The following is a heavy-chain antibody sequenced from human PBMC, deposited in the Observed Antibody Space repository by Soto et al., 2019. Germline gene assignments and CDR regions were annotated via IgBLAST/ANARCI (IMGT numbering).Heavy chain of an antibody. CDR1: GFTFSNYA. V-gene: IGHV3-23*01. Sequence: PGGSLRLSCAASGFTFSNYAMSWVRQAPGKGLEWVSAISGSGGSTYYADSVKGRFTISRDNSQNTLYLQMNSLRAEDTAVYYCAKDSAPYYDSSGYSPYWGQGTLVTVSS. CDR3: AKDSAPYYDSSGYSPY. D-gene: IGHD3-22*01. J-gene: IGHJ4*02. CDR2: ISGSGGST.